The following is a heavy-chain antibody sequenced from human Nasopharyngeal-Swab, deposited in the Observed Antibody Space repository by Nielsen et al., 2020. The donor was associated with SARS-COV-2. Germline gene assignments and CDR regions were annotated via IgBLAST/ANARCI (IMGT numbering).Heavy chain of an antibody. V-gene: IGHV1-46*01. Sequence: WVREAPGEGLEGMGIINHGGGSARYSQNLQGRVTMTRDTSTSTVYMELSSLRSEDTAVYYCARGGDPREVVAATDCFDPWGQGTLVTVSS. J-gene: IGHJ5*02. CDR2: INHGGGSA. CDR3: ARGGDPREVVAATDCFDP. D-gene: IGHD2-15*01.